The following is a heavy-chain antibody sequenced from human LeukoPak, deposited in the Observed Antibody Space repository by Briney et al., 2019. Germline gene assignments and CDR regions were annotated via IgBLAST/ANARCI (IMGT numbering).Heavy chain of an antibody. CDR2: IFSHGET. D-gene: IGHD2-8*01. J-gene: IGHJ4*02. Sequence: GGSLRLSCAASGFTVGNNYMNWVRQAPGKGLEWVSLIFSHGETSYADSVKGRFTISRDNSKNTLYLQMNGLRVEVTAVYYCARDPPAVSINTYAWGQGTLVTVSS. CDR1: GFTVGNNY. V-gene: IGHV3-66*01. CDR3: ARDPPAVSINTYA.